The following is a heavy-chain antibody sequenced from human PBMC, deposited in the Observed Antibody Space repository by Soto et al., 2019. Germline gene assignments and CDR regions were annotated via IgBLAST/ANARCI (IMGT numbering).Heavy chain of an antibody. CDR2: IRGSGLKT. Sequence: EVQLLESGGGLVQPGGSLRLSCGASGFAFSSFAVSWFRQAPGKGLEWVSFIRGSGLKTNYADSVKGRFTISRDNSKNTIYLQMNSLRAEDTAVYYCAKGADFGDFVGGGYFDYWVQGTLVTVSS. CDR1: GFAFSSFA. V-gene: IGHV3-23*01. D-gene: IGHD4-17*01. CDR3: AKGADFGDFVGGGYFDY. J-gene: IGHJ4*02.